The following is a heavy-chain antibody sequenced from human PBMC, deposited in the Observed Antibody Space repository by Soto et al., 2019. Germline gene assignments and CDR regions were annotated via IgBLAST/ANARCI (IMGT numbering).Heavy chain of an antibody. D-gene: IGHD2-21*02. J-gene: IGHJ6*02. CDR3: THSRCGGDCLQSYSSHYYYGMDV. CDR1: GYSLSTGGVG. V-gene: IGHV2-5*02. Sequence: QITLMESSPPLVKPTQTLTLTCTFSGYSLSTGGVGVGWIRQPPGKALEWLALIYWDDDKRYSPSLRSRLTITKDTSKNQVVLTMTNMDPVDTATYYCTHSRCGGDCLQSYSSHYYYGMDVWGQGTTVTVSS. CDR2: IYWDDDK.